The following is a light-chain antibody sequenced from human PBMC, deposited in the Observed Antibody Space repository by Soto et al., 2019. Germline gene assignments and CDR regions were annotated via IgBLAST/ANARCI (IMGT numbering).Light chain of an antibody. CDR3: SSYTGSTNYV. V-gene: IGLV2-14*01. Sequence: QSVLTQPASVSGSPGQSITISCTGTISDVGIYNYVSWYQQHPGKAPKLMIYQVTNRPSGVSNRFSGSKSGNTASLTISGLQAEDEADYYCSSYTGSTNYVFGTGTRSPS. CDR2: QVT. J-gene: IGLJ1*01. CDR1: ISDVGIYNY.